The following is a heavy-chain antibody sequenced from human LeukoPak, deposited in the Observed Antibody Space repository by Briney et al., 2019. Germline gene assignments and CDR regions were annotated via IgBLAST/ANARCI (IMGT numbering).Heavy chain of an antibody. CDR1: GFTFSSYA. Sequence: GGSLRLSCAASGFTFSSYAMSWVRQAPGKGLEWVSAISGSGGSTYYADSVKGRFTISRDNSKNTLYLQMNSLRAEDTAVYYCAKQGCSGGSCYSFTEYFQHWGQGTLVTVSS. CDR2: ISGSGGST. V-gene: IGHV3-23*01. J-gene: IGHJ1*01. D-gene: IGHD2-15*01. CDR3: AKQGCSGGSCYSFTEYFQH.